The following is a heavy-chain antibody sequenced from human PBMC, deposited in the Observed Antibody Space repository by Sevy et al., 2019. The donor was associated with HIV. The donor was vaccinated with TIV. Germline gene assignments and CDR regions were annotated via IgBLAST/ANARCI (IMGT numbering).Heavy chain of an antibody. D-gene: IGHD6-19*01. CDR1: GDSITSYY. Sequence: SEILSLTCTVSGDSITSYYWNWIRQPPGKGLEWIGYIHYSGSTNYNPSLKSRVSIAVDTSKNQFSLKLSSVTAADTAVYYCAKGIAVAGPFDYWGQGNLVTVSS. CDR2: IHYSGST. CDR3: AKGIAVAGPFDY. J-gene: IGHJ4*02. V-gene: IGHV4-59*01.